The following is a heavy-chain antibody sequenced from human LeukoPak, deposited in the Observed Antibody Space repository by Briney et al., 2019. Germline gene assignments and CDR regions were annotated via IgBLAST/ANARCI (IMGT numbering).Heavy chain of an antibody. CDR3: TTTLRRQLRPFAWGVVGAPDQGGLSDH. Sequence: PGGSLRLSCAASGFTFSNAWMTWVRQAPGKGLEWVGRIKSKTDGGTTDYAAPVQGRLTISRDDSTNTLFLQMNSLKIEDTGVYYCTTTLRRQLRPFAWGVVGAPDQGGLSDHWGQGTLVAVSS. V-gene: IGHV3-15*01. J-gene: IGHJ4*02. CDR1: GFTFSNAW. CDR2: IKSKTDGGTT. D-gene: IGHD1-26*01.